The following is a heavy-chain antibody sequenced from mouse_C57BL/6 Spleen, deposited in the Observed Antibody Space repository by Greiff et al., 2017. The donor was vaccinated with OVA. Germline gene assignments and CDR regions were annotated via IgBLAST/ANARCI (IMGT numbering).Heavy chain of an antibody. D-gene: IGHD2-4*01. Sequence: VQLQQSGPGLVKPSQSLSLTCSVTGYSITSGYYWNWIRQFPGNKLEWMGYISYDGSNNYNPSLKNQISITRDTSKNQFFLKLNSVTTEDTATYYCATYDYSYWYFDVWGTGTTVTVSS. CDR2: ISYDGSN. CDR3: ATYDYSYWYFDV. V-gene: IGHV3-6*01. J-gene: IGHJ1*03. CDR1: GYSITSGYY.